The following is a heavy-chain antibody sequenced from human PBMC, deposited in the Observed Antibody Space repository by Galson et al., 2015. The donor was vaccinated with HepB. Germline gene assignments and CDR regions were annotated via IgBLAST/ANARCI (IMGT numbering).Heavy chain of an antibody. CDR2: ISNDGTIT. V-gene: IGHV3-74*01. Sequence: SLRLSCAASGFTFSHYWMRWVRQVPGKGLAWVSLISNDGTITNYADSVKGRFTISRDNAGNTVYLQMDSLRAEDTAVYYCARVYSGWYWFDSWGQGTLVTVSS. J-gene: IGHJ5*01. D-gene: IGHD6-19*01. CDR3: ARVYSGWYWFDS. CDR1: GFTFSHYW.